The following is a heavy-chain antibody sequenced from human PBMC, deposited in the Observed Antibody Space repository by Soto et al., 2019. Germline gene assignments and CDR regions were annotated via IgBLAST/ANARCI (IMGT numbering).Heavy chain of an antibody. CDR3: ASVESGRQTEGYYFDY. Sequence: GESLKISCKGSGYRFTSYWIGWVRQMPGKGLEWMGIIYPGDSDTRYSPSFQGQVTISADKSIGTAYVQWSSLKASDTAMYYCASVESGRQTEGYYFDYWGQGTLVTVSS. CDR1: GYRFTSYW. V-gene: IGHV5-51*01. D-gene: IGHD1-26*01. CDR2: IYPGDSDT. J-gene: IGHJ4*02.